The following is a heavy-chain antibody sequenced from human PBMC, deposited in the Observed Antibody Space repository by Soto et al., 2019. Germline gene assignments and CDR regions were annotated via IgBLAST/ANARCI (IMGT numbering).Heavy chain of an antibody. J-gene: IGHJ6*02. V-gene: IGHV4-34*01. Sequence: SETLSLTCAVYGGSFSGYYWSWIRQPPGKGLEWIGEINHSGSTNYNPSLKSRVTISVDTSKNQFSLKLSSVTAADTAVYYCGRLVVVAAGTLYYYYGMDVWGQGTTVTVSS. D-gene: IGHD2-15*01. CDR2: INHSGST. CDR1: GGSFSGYY. CDR3: GRLVVVAAGTLYYYYGMDV.